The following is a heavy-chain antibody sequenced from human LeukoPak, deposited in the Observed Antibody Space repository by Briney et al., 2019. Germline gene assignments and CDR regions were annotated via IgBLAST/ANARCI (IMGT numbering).Heavy chain of an antibody. J-gene: IGHJ6*04. D-gene: IGHD3-10*02. CDR1: GFTFSSYG. Sequence: GGTLRLSCAASGFTFSSYGMSWVRQAPGKGLEWVANIKQDGSEKYYVDSVTGRFTISRDNAKNSLYLQMNSLRAEDTAVYYCAELGITMIGGVWGKGTTVTISS. CDR2: IKQDGSEK. CDR3: AELGITMIGGV. V-gene: IGHV3-7*01.